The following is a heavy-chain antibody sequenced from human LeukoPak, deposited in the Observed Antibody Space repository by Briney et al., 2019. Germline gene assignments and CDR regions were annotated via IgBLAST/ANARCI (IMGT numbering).Heavy chain of an antibody. D-gene: IGHD3-16*02. CDR3: ARVAIFGVVIANDY. V-gene: IGHV3-21*01. Sequence: GGSLRLSCAASGFTFGGYTMSWVRQAPGKGLQWVSTITSGGDYMYYADPVKGRFTISRDDSKNSLYLHMNSLRAEDTAVYYCARVAIFGVVIANDYWGQGTVVTVSS. CDR2: ITSGGDYM. J-gene: IGHJ4*02. CDR1: GFTFGGYT.